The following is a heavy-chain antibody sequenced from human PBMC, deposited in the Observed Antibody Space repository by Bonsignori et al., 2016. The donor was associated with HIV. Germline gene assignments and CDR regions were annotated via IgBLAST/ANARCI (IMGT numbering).Heavy chain of an antibody. V-gene: IGHV4-61*02. D-gene: IGHD3-3*01. CDR2: IYTSGNT. Sequence: SETLSLTCTVSGGSISSANYYWTWIRQPAGKGLEFIGRIYTSGNTYYNPSLKSRVTISLDTSKNQFSLRLSSVTAADTAVYYCARARLEWFFDSWGQGTLVTVSS. CDR1: GGSISSANYY. CDR3: ARARLEWFFDS. J-gene: IGHJ4*02.